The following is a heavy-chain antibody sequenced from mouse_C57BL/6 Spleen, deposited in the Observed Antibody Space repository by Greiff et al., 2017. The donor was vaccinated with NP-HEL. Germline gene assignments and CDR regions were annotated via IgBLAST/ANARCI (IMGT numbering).Heavy chain of an antibody. CDR3: ARGSYYDRNAMDY. D-gene: IGHD2-4*01. CDR2: INPSTGGT. CDR1: GYSFTGYY. Sequence: VQLQQSGPELVKPGASVKISCKASGYSFTGYYMNWVKQSPEKSLEWIGEINPSTGGTTYNQKFKAKATLTVDKSSSTAYMQLKSLTSEDSAVYYCARGSYYDRNAMDYWGQGTSVTVSS. V-gene: IGHV1-42*01. J-gene: IGHJ4*01.